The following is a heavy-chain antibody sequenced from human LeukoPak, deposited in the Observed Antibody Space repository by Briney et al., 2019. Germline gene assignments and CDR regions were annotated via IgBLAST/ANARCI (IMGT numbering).Heavy chain of an antibody. V-gene: IGHV3-43*01. J-gene: IGHJ4*02. D-gene: IGHD6-19*01. CDR1: GFTFDDYT. CDR3: AKDKGLVGSFFDY. CDR2: ISWDGGST. Sequence: PGGSLRLSCAASGFTFDDYTMHRVRQAPGKGLEWVSLISWDGGSTYYADSVKGRFTISRDNSKNSLYLQMNSLRTEDTALYYCAKDKGLVGSFFDYWGQGTLVTVSS.